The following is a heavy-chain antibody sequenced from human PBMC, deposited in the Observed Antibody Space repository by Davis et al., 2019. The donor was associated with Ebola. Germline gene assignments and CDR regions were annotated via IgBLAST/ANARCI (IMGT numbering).Heavy chain of an antibody. V-gene: IGHV1-18*01. CDR1: GYTFTSYG. CDR3: ARGDTAMVTGWFDP. Sequence: ASVKVSCKASGYTFTSYGISCVRQAPGQGLEWMGWISAYNGNTNYAQKLQGRVTMTTDTSTSTAYMELRSLRSDDTAVYYCARGDTAMVTGWFDPWGQGTLVTVSS. D-gene: IGHD5-18*01. J-gene: IGHJ5*02. CDR2: ISAYNGNT.